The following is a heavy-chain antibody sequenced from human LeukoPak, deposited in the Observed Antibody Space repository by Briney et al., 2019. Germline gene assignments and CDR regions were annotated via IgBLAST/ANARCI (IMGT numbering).Heavy chain of an antibody. CDR3: AKVMTRTMVRGVPPSDY. Sequence: GGSLRLSCAASGFTFSSYAMSRVRQAPGKGLEWVSAISGSGGSTYYADSVKGRFTISRDNSKNTLYLQMNSLRAEDTAVYYCAKVMTRTMVRGVPPSDYWGQGTLVTVSS. CDR1: GFTFSSYA. D-gene: IGHD3-10*01. J-gene: IGHJ4*02. CDR2: ISGSGGST. V-gene: IGHV3-23*01.